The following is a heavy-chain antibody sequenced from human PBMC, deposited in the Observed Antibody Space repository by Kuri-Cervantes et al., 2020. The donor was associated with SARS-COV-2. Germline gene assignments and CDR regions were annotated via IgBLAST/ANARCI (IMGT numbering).Heavy chain of an antibody. J-gene: IGHJ6*03. CDR1: GGPFSGYY. D-gene: IGHD3-16*01. CDR2: INDIGST. Sequence: SETLSLTCTVYGGPFSGYYRSWLRQPPGKGLEWIGEINDIGSTNYNPSLESRVTISVDTSKNQFSLNLSSVTAGDTALYYCARGPWRSEQVGPPYYYYLDVWGKGTTVTVSS. CDR3: ARGPWRSEQVGPPYYYYLDV. V-gene: IGHV4-34*01.